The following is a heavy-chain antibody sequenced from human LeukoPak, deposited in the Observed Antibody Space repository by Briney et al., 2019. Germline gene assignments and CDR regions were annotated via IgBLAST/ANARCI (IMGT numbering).Heavy chain of an antibody. J-gene: IGHJ4*02. V-gene: IGHV3-23*01. Sequence: PGGSLRLSCAASGFTFSSYAMSWVRQAPGKGLEWVSAISGSDGSTYHADSVKGRFTISRDNSKNTLYLQMNSLRAEDTAVYYCAKESVSGSYPYYFDYWGQGTLVTVSS. CDR1: GFTFSSYA. CDR3: AKESVSGSYPYYFDY. CDR2: ISGSDGST. D-gene: IGHD1-26*01.